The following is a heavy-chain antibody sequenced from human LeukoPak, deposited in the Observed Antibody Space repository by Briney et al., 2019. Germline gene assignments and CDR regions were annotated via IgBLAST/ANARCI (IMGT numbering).Heavy chain of an antibody. J-gene: IGHJ6*02. CDR3: ARDPTYCSGGSCYSDYGMDV. Sequence: SETLSLTCTVSGGSISSYYWSWIRQPPGKGLEWIGYIYYSGSTNYNPSLKSRVTISVDTSKNQFSLKLSSVTAADTAVYYCARDPTYCSGGSCYSDYGMDVWGQGTTVTVSS. V-gene: IGHV4-59*01. CDR1: GGSISSYY. D-gene: IGHD2-15*01. CDR2: IYYSGST.